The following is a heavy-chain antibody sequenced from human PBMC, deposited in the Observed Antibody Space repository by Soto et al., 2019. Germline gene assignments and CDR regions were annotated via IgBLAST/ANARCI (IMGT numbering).Heavy chain of an antibody. J-gene: IGHJ4*02. Sequence: EVQLVESGGGLVQPGRSLRLSCAASGFTFYDYAMHWVRQAPGKGLEWVSGISLNSGSIGYADSVKGRFTISRDNAKTSRYLQMNSLRAEDTALYYCAKGAGGEGATTLFDYWGQGTLVTVSS. V-gene: IGHV3-9*01. CDR1: GFTFYDYA. CDR2: ISLNSGSI. CDR3: AKGAGGEGATTLFDY. D-gene: IGHD1-26*01.